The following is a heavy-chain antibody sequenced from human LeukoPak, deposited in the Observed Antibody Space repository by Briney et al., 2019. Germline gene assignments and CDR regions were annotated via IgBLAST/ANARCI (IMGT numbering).Heavy chain of an antibody. CDR2: ISGGGGST. CDR1: AFTFSSYA. J-gene: IGHJ5*02. D-gene: IGHD1-14*01. Sequence: GGSLRLSCAASAFTFSSYAMNWFRQAPGKGLEWVSGISGGGGSTYYADSVKGRFTISRDNSKNTLYLQMDSLRAEDTALYYCAKGSGINHYHWIDPWGQGTLVTVSS. CDR3: AKGSGINHYHWIDP. V-gene: IGHV3-23*01.